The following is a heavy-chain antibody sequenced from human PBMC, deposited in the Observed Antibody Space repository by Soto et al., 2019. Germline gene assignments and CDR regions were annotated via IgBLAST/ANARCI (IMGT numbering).Heavy chain of an antibody. CDR3: ARGSMYNWNQSPPDS. D-gene: IGHD1-20*01. CDR2: ISYDGSNK. Sequence: PGGSLRLSCAGSGFTFRTYTFHWVLQPRDKGLEWVAVISYDGSNKYYADSVKGRFTVSRDNSKSTLFLQMNSLTPEDTAVYYCARGSMYNWNQSPPDSWGQGTLVTVSS. V-gene: IGHV3-30-3*01. CDR1: GFTFRTYT. J-gene: IGHJ4*02.